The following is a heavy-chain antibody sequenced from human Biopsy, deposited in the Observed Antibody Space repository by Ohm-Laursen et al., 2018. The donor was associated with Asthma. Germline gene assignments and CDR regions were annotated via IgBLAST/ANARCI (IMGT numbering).Heavy chain of an antibody. Sequence: ASVKVSCKASGDSFSNYAISWVRQAPGQGLEWMGGLIPVLGTPDHAQMFGGRVTITADESTSTAYMELSSLSPEDTAVYYCARGYSGSDRIVYYYSGLEVWGQGTTVTVSS. D-gene: IGHD5-12*01. CDR3: ARGYSGSDRIVYYYSGLEV. CDR1: GDSFSNYA. CDR2: LIPVLGTP. J-gene: IGHJ6*02. V-gene: IGHV1-69*13.